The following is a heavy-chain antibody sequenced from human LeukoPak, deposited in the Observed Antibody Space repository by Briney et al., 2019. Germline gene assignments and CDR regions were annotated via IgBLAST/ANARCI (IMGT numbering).Heavy chain of an antibody. CDR3: ARGSDIVVVPAAMDYNWFDP. CDR1: GGTFSSYA. V-gene: IGHV1-69*13. J-gene: IGHJ5*02. CDR2: IIPIFGTA. D-gene: IGHD2-2*01. Sequence: SVKVSCKASGGTFSSYAISWVRQAPGQGLEWMGGIIPIFGTANYAQKFQGRVTITADESTSTAYMELSSLRSENTAVYYCARGSDIVVVPAAMDYNWFDPWGQGTLVTVSS.